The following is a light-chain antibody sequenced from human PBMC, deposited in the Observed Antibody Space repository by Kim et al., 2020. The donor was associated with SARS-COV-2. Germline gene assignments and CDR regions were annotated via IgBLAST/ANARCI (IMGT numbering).Light chain of an antibody. J-gene: IGKJ1*01. V-gene: IGKV3-15*01. CDR3: HQYTNWPWT. Sequence: EIVMTQSPATLSVSPGERATLSCRASQSVSSNLAWYQLKPGQAPRVLIYGASTRATGIPARFRGSGSETEFTLTISSLQSEDFAVYCCHQYTNWPWTFGQGTKVDIK. CDR2: GAS. CDR1: QSVSSN.